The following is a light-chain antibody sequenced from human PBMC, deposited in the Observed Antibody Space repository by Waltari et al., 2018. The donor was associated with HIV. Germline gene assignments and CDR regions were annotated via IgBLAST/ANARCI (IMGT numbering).Light chain of an antibody. Sequence: QSVLTPPPSASGTPGQRVTISCSGSSSNIGSNYVYWFQQLPGTAHTLLMYGNDQRPSGVPGRFSGSKSGTSASLAISGLRSENEADYYCAAWDDSLSGWVFGGGTKLTVL. CDR3: AAWDDSLSGWV. CDR2: GND. CDR1: SSNIGSNY. V-gene: IGLV1-47*01. J-gene: IGLJ3*02.